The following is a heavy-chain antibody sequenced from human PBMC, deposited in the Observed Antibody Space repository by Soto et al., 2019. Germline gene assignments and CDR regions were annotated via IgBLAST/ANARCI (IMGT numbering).Heavy chain of an antibody. J-gene: IGHJ4*02. CDR2: IYYSGST. D-gene: IGHD5-12*01. Sequence: SETLSLTCXVSGGSISSSSYYWGWIRQPPGKGLEWIGSIYYSGSTYYNPSLKSRVTISVDTSKNQFSLKLSSVTAADTAVYYCXRXQDGCLRDYLRWGQGTLVTVXS. CDR3: XRXQDGCLRDYLR. V-gene: IGHV4-39*01. CDR1: GGSISSSSYY.